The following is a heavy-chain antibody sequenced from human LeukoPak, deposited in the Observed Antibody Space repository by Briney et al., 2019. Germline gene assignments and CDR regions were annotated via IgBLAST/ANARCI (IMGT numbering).Heavy chain of an antibody. D-gene: IGHD2-2*01. CDR2: INHSGST. CDR1: GGSFSGYY. Sequence: SETLSLTCAVYGGSFSGYYWSWIRQPPGKGLEWIGEINHSGSTNYNPSLKSRVTISVDTSKNQFSLKLSSVTAADTAVYYYARTPDQRYYMDVWGKGTTVTVSS. J-gene: IGHJ6*03. V-gene: IGHV4-34*01. CDR3: ARTPDQRYYMDV.